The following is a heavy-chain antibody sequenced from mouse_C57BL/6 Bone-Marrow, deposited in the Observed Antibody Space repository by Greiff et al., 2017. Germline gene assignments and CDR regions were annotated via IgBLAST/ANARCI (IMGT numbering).Heavy chain of an antibody. CDR2: IWSGGST. V-gene: IGHV2-5*01. Sequence: VQLQQSGPGLVQPSQSLSITCTVSGFSLTSYGVHWVRQSPGKGLEWLGVIWSGGSTDYNAAFMSRLSITKDNSKSQVFFKMNRLQADDTAIYYCAKNDYSNYPWVAYWGQGTLVTVSA. CDR3: AKNDYSNYPWVAY. D-gene: IGHD2-5*01. J-gene: IGHJ3*01. CDR1: GFSLTSYG.